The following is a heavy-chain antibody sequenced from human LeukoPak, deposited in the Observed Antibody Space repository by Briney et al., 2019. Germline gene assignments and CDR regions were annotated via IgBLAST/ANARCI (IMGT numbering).Heavy chain of an antibody. D-gene: IGHD6-6*01. J-gene: IGHJ6*03. V-gene: IGHV4-4*07. CDR1: GGSISSYY. CDR2: IYTSGST. CDR3: ARGVKRGSSAPIIDYYYYYMDV. Sequence: SETLSLTCTVSGGSISSYYWSWIRQPAGKGLEWIGRIYTSGSTNYNPSLKSRVTMSVDTSKNQFSLKLGSVTAADTAVYYCARGVKRGSSAPIIDYYYYYMDVWGKGTTVTVSS.